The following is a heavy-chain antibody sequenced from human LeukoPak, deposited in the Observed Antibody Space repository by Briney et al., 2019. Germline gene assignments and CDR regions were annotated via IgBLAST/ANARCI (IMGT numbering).Heavy chain of an antibody. CDR1: GFTFSSYS. V-gene: IGHV3-48*01. CDR2: ISSSSSTI. D-gene: IGHD3-22*01. CDR3: SRIAWARYYYDSSGYYHFDY. J-gene: IGHJ4*02. Sequence: GGSLRLSCAASGFTFSSYSMNWVRQAPGKGLEWVSYISSSSSTIYYADSVKGRFTISRDNAKNSLYLQMNSLRAEDTAVYYWSRIAWARYYYDSSGYYHFDYWGQGTLVTVSS.